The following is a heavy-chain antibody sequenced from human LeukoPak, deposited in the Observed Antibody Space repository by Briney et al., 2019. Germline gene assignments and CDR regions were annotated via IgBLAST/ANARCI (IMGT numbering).Heavy chain of an antibody. CDR1: GYTFTSYA. Sequence: ASVKVSCKASGYTFTSYAMHWARQAPGQRLEWMGWINAGNGNTKYSQKFQGRVTITRGTSASTAYMELSSLRSEDTAVYYCARDLVAYCSSTSCYGIDPWGQGTLVTVSS. D-gene: IGHD2-2*01. CDR3: ARDLVAYCSSTSCYGIDP. J-gene: IGHJ5*02. V-gene: IGHV1-3*01. CDR2: INAGNGNT.